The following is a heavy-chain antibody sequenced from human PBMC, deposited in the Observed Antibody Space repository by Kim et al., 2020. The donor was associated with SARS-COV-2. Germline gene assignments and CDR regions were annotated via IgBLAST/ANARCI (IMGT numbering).Heavy chain of an antibody. CDR3: ARGVGEQWLLFKY. D-gene: IGHD6-19*01. V-gene: IGHV1-3*01. Sequence: KFSENFQGRGIVTRDTSASTAYMELSSLTSQDTAVYYCARGVGEQWLLFKYWGQGTLVTVSA. J-gene: IGHJ4*02.